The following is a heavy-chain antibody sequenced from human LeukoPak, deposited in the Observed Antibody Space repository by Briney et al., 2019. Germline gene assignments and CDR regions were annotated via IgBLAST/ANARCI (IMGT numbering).Heavy chain of an antibody. J-gene: IGHJ4*02. CDR3: ARQVNWRSVY. Sequence: GGSLRLSCAASGFAFSSYAMYWVRQAPGKGLEYVSAISSNGGSTYYANSVKGRFTISRDNSKNRLCLQMGSLRGEDMAVYYCARQVNWRSVYWGQGTLVTVSS. D-gene: IGHD1-1*01. CDR1: GFAFSSYA. CDR2: ISSNGGST. V-gene: IGHV3-64*01.